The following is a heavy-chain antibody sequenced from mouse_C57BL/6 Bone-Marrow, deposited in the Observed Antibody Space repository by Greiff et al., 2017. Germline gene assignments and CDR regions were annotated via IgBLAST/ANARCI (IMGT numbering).Heavy chain of an antibody. D-gene: IGHD3-1*01. J-gene: IGHJ2*01. Sequence: EVHLVESGEGLVKPGGSLKLSCAASGFTFSSYAMSWVRQTPEKRLEWVAYISSGGDYSYYADTVKGRFTISRDNARNTLYLQMSSLKSEDTAMYYCTRDRATLDYWGQGTTLTVSS. CDR2: ISSGGDYS. V-gene: IGHV5-9-1*02. CDR3: TRDRATLDY. CDR1: GFTFSSYA.